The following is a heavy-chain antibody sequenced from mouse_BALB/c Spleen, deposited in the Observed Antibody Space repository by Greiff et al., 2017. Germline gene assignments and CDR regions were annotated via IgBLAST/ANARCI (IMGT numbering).Heavy chain of an antibody. CDR1: GFTFSSYG. CDR3: ARVLIYDGYLFDY. D-gene: IGHD2-3*01. Sequence: EVQLMESGGGLVQPGGSLKLSCAASGFTFSSYGMSWVRQTPDKRLELVATINSNGGSTYYPDSVKGRFTISRDNAKNTLYLQMSSLKSEDTAMYYCARVLIYDGYLFDYWGQGTTLTVSS. CDR2: INSNGGST. J-gene: IGHJ2*01. V-gene: IGHV5-6-3*01.